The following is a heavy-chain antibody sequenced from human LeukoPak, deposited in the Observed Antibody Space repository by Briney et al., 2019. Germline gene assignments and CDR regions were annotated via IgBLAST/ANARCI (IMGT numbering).Heavy chain of an antibody. Sequence: PSETLSLTCTVSGGSISSYYWSWIRQPPGKGLEWIGYVYYSGSTECNPSLRSRVTISLEMSKHQFSLNLTSVTAADTAVYYCASNTGTVFDYWGQGALVTVSS. D-gene: IGHD7-27*01. CDR3: ASNTGTVFDY. V-gene: IGHV4-59*01. CDR2: VYYSGST. CDR1: GGSISSYY. J-gene: IGHJ4*02.